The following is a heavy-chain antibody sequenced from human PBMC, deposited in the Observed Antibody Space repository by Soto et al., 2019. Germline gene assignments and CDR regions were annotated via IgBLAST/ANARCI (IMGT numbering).Heavy chain of an antibody. CDR2: IYYSGST. J-gene: IGHJ6*02. CDR1: GGSVSSGSYY. V-gene: IGHV4-61*01. CDR3: ARDRILSPYYYYDMDV. Sequence: TSETLSLTCTVSGGSVSSGSYYWSWIRQPPGKGLEWIGYIYYSGSTNYNPSLKSRVTISVDTSKNQFSLKLSSVTAADTAVYYCARDRILSPYYYYDMDVWGQGTTVTVSS.